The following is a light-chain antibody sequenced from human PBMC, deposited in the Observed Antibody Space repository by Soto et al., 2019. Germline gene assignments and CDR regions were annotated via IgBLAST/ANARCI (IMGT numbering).Light chain of an antibody. Sequence: QSVLTQPASVSGSPGQSITISCTGTSSDVGGYNYVSWYQQHPAKAPKVMIYDVSNRPSGVSNRFSGSKSGNTAPLTISGLQAEDEADYYCYSYNSSSTYVFGTGTKVTVL. CDR1: SSDVGGYNY. CDR3: YSYNSSSTYV. V-gene: IGLV2-14*03. J-gene: IGLJ1*01. CDR2: DVS.